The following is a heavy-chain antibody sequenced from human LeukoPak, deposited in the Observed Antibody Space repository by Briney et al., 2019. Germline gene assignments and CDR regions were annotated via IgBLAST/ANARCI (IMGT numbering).Heavy chain of an antibody. CDR1: GGSISSSNW. Sequence: ETLSLTCAVSGGSISSSNWWSWVRQAPGKGLEWVANIKPDGTTKFYVDSVKGRFTISRDNALNSLYLQMNSLRAEDTAIYYXXXSIXXGTTXYGRSDYWGQGTLVTVSS. CDR3: XXSIXXGTTXYGRSDY. CDR2: IKPDGTTK. V-gene: IGHV3-7*03. D-gene: IGHD2-21*01. J-gene: IGHJ4*02.